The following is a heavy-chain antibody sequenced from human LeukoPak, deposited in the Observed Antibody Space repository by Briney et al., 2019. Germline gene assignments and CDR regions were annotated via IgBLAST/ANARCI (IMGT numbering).Heavy chain of an antibody. Sequence: PSETLSLTCTVSGGSISSSSYYWGWIRQPPGKGLEWIGSIYYSGSTYYNPSLKSRVTISVDTSKNQFSLKLSSVTAADTAVYYCARNSYDFWSGYYRDAFDIWGQGTMVTVSS. J-gene: IGHJ3*02. V-gene: IGHV4-39*07. CDR3: ARNSYDFWSGYYRDAFDI. CDR1: GGSISSSSYY. CDR2: IYYSGST. D-gene: IGHD3-3*01.